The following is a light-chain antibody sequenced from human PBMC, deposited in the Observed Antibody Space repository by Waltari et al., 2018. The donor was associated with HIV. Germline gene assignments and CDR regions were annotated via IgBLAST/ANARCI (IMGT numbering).Light chain of an antibody. CDR3: QQGGGMPYT. V-gene: IGKV1-39*01. J-gene: IGKJ2*01. CDR2: GAS. CDR1: QNIKMN. Sequence: DIQMTQSPSSLSASVGDRVTITCRASQNIKMNLNWYQQKPGKAPKVLIYGASNLKRGVPSRFSGSGSGTDFTLSISSLQPEDSATYYCQQGGGMPYTFGQGTMVEIK.